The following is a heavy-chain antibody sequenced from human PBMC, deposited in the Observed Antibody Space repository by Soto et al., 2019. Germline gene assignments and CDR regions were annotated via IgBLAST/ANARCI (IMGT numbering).Heavy chain of an antibody. Sequence: PRESLKISCKGSWYSLTRYWISWGGQMPGKGLEWMGRIDPGDSDTRYSPSFQGQVTISADKSINTTYLQWSSLKASDTAIYYCARQAAAGKYYYAMDVWGQGTTVTVSS. CDR2: IDPGDSDT. J-gene: IGHJ6*02. CDR3: ARQAAAGKYYYAMDV. V-gene: IGHV5-51*01. D-gene: IGHD6-13*01. CDR1: WYSLTRYW.